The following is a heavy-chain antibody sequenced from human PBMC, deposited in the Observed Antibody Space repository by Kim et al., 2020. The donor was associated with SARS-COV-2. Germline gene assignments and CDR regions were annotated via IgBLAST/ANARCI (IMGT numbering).Heavy chain of an antibody. D-gene: IGHD2-2*01. CDR3: ANSIGYCSSTSCGWAWFDP. J-gene: IGHJ5*02. V-gene: IGHV3-11*06. Sequence: GRFTISRDNAKNSLYLQMNSLRAEDTAVYYCANSIGYCSSTSCGWAWFDPWGQGTLVTVSS.